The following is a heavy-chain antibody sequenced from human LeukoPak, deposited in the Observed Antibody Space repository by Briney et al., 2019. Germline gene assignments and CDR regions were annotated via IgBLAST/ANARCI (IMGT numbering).Heavy chain of an antibody. J-gene: IGHJ6*04. V-gene: IGHV3-23*01. Sequence: GGSLRLSCAASGFTFSSYAVSWVRQAPGKGLEWVSAISGSGGSTYYADSVKGRLTISRDNSKNTLYLQMNSLRAEDTAVYYCAKDLVWRVVPAYGMDVWGKGTTVTVSS. D-gene: IGHD2-2*01. CDR1: GFTFSSYA. CDR3: AKDLVWRVVPAYGMDV. CDR2: ISGSGGST.